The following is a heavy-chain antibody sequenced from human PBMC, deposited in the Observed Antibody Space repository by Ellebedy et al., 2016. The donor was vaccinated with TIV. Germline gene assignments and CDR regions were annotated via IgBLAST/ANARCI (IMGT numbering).Heavy chain of an antibody. V-gene: IGHV4-38-2*02. Sequence: MPSETLSLTCTVSGYSIGSGFYCGWILQPPGTWLGWIGRTSPSGSTYNNPSLKSRLTITSDVSKNQFSLKQTSVTATDTAVYVCARERAAAGGVTGYFDPWGRGNLVTVSS. D-gene: IGHD6-13*01. CDR3: ARERAAAGGVTGYFDP. J-gene: IGHJ2*01. CDR2: TSPSGST. CDR1: GYSIGSGFY.